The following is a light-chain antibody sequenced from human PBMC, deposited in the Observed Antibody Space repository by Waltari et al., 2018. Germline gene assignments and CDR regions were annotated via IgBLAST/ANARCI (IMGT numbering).Light chain of an antibody. CDR2: DDR. J-gene: IGLJ3*02. Sequence: SFVLTQTPSVSVAPGNTARIPRGGDNIGRKTVHGYQQKPVQAPVLVVHDDRDRSPGVPERISGSNSGNTATLTISSVDVGDEADYYCQLWDYTTDHWVFGGGTKLTVL. V-gene: IGLV3-21*03. CDR1: NIGRKT. CDR3: QLWDYTTDHWV.